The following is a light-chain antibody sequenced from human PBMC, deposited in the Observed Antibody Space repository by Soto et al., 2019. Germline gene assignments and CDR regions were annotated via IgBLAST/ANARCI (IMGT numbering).Light chain of an antibody. Sequence: EIVLTQSPATLSLSPGERATLSCRASQTVRNNYLAWYQQKPGQAPRLLIYDASSRATGIPDRFSGSGSGTDFTLTISRLEPEDFAVYYCQQYGSSPPFTFGPGNKVDIK. V-gene: IGKV3-20*01. CDR2: DAS. J-gene: IGKJ3*01. CDR1: QTVRNNY. CDR3: QQYGSSPPFT.